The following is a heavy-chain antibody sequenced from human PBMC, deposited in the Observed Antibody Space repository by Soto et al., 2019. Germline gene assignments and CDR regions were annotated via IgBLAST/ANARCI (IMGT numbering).Heavy chain of an antibody. Sequence: QVQLQQWGAGLLKPSETLSLTCAVYGGSFSGYQWSWIRQTPGKGLEWIGEINDSGNINYNPSLKSRVTIFLDTPKKQISLKLSSVTAADTAVYYCARGLRLWFGELSRRGGYYSYMDVWGKGTTVIVSS. CDR2: INDSGNI. V-gene: IGHV4-34*01. D-gene: IGHD3-10*01. CDR3: ARGLRLWFGELSRRGGYYSYMDV. CDR1: GGSFSGYQ. J-gene: IGHJ6*03.